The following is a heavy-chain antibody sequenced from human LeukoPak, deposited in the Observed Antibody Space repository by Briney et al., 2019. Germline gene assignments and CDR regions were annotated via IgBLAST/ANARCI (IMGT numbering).Heavy chain of an antibody. CDR1: GGSISSSISTNY. V-gene: IGHV4-39*01. Sequence: SETLSLTCTVSGGSISSSISTNYWNWVRQPPGKGLEWIGSIHYSGSTYYNPSLESRATISVDTSKNQFSVKLTSVTAADTAVYYCARKGTIAPTGASHFDYWGKGTLVTVSS. J-gene: IGHJ4*02. CDR2: IHYSGST. CDR3: ARKGTIAPTGASHFDY. D-gene: IGHD6-13*01.